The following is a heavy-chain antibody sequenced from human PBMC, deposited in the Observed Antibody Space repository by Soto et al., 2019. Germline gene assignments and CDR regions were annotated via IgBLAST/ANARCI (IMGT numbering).Heavy chain of an antibody. J-gene: IGHJ4*02. V-gene: IGHV3-23*01. CDR1: GFAFSSYA. D-gene: IGHD5-18*01. Sequence: AGGSLRLSCAASGFAFSSYAMSWVRQAPGKGLEWVSAISGSGGSTYYADSVKGRFTISRDNSKNTLYLQMNSPRAEDTAVYYCAKAPINTAMAPYYFDYWGQGTPVTVSS. CDR2: ISGSGGST. CDR3: AKAPINTAMAPYYFDY.